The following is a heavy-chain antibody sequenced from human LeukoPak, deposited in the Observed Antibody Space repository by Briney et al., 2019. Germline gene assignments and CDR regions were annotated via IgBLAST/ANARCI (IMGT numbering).Heavy chain of an antibody. CDR1: GYTFTSHD. V-gene: IGHV1-8*01. J-gene: IGHJ6*02. CDR2: MNPNSGNT. D-gene: IGHD1-26*01. Sequence: GASVKVSCKASGYTFTSHDINWVRQATGQGLEWMGWMNPNSGNTGYAQKFQGRVTMTRNTSISTAYMELSSLRSEDTAVYYCARGYRGTYYYYGMDVWGQGTTVTVSS. CDR3: ARGYRGTYYYYGMDV.